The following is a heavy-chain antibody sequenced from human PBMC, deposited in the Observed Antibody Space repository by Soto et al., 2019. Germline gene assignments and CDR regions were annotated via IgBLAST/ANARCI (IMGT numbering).Heavy chain of an antibody. Sequence: QVQLVESGGGVVQPGRSLRLSCAASGFTFSSYGMHWVRQAPGKGLEWVAVISYAGSNKYYADSVQGRFTISRDNSKNTLYLQMNSLRAEDTAVYYCAKANSGSYPYGIDVWGQGTTVTVSS. CDR1: GFTFSSYG. CDR3: AKANSGSYPYGIDV. J-gene: IGHJ6*02. CDR2: ISYAGSNK. V-gene: IGHV3-30*18. D-gene: IGHD1-26*01.